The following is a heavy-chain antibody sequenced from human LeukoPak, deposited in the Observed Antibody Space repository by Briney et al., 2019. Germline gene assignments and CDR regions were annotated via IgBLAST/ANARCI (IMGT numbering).Heavy chain of an antibody. J-gene: IGHJ4*02. CDR1: GGSISSGDYY. CDR2: IYYSGST. Sequence: PSETLSLTCTVSGGSISSGDYYWSWIRQPPGKGLEWIGYIYYSGSTYYNPSLKSRVTISVDTSKNQFSLKLSSVTAADTAGYYWARGLINEHFDYWGQGTLVTVSS. V-gene: IGHV4-30-4*01. D-gene: IGHD1-1*01. CDR3: ARGLINEHFDY.